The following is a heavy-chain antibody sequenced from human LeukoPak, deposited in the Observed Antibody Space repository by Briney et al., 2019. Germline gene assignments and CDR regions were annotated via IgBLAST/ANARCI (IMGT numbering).Heavy chain of an antibody. CDR3: ARDVSGMDV. J-gene: IGHJ6*02. CDR2: ISGSGGST. V-gene: IGHV3-23*01. CDR1: GFTFDDYA. Sequence: GGSLRLSCAASGFTFDDYAMHWVRQAPGKGLEWVSAISGSGGSTYYADSVKGRFTISRDNSKNTLYLQMNSLRAEDTAVYYCARDVSGMDVWGQGTTVTVSS.